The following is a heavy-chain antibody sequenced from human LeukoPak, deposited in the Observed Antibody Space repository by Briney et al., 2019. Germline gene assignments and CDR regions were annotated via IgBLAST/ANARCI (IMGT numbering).Heavy chain of an antibody. CDR1: GFTFTGYY. V-gene: IGHV1-2*02. CDR3: ARDLAAAASVDY. Sequence: ASVKVSCKASGFTFTGYYMHWVRQAPGQGLEWMGWINPNSGGTNYAQKFRGRVTMTRDTSISTAYMELSRLRSDDTAVYYCARDLAAAASVDYWGQGTLVTVSS. D-gene: IGHD6-13*01. J-gene: IGHJ4*02. CDR2: INPNSGGT.